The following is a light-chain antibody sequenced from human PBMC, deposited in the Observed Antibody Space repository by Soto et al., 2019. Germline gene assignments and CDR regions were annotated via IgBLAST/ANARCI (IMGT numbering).Light chain of an antibody. Sequence: SVLTQPPSVSGAPGQRVTISCTGSSSNIGAGYDVHWYQQLPGTAPKLLIYGNSNRPSGVPDRFSGSKSGTSASLAITGLQAEDEADYYCQSYDNSLSVYVFGTGTKV. CDR1: SSNIGAGYD. CDR3: QSYDNSLSVYV. J-gene: IGLJ1*01. CDR2: GNS. V-gene: IGLV1-40*01.